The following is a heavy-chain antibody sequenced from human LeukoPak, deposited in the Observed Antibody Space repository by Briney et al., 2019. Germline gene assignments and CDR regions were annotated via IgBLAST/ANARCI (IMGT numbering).Heavy chain of an antibody. CDR1: GGTFSSYA. CDR2: IIPILGIA. V-gene: IGHV1-69*04. Sequence: SVKVSCKASGGTFSSYAISWVRQAPGQGLEWMGRIIPILGIANYAQKFQGRVTITADKSTSTAYMELSSLRSEDTAVYYCARDHGSGYYSPGPVYYYGMDVWGQGTTVTVSS. J-gene: IGHJ6*02. CDR3: ARDHGSGYYSPGPVYYYGMDV. D-gene: IGHD3-3*01.